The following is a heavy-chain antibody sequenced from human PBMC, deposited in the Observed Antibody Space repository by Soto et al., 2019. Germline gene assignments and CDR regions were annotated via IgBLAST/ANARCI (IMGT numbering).Heavy chain of an antibody. CDR1: GYSFTSYW. D-gene: IGHD2-2*02. Sequence: ESLKISCKGSGYSFTSYWISWVRQMPGKGLEWMGRIDPSDSYTNYSPSFQGHVTISADKSISTAYLQWSSLKASDSAMYYCAAGYTTGLDGFDIWGQGTMVTVSS. CDR3: AAGYTTGLDGFDI. V-gene: IGHV5-10-1*01. J-gene: IGHJ3*02. CDR2: IDPSDSYT.